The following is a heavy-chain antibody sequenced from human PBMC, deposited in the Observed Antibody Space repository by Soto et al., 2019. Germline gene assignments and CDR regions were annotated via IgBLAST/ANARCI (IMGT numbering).Heavy chain of an antibody. D-gene: IGHD4-17*01. CDR2: INSDGSST. CDR3: ASPLYGDYDGPYYFHY. J-gene: IGHJ4*02. V-gene: IGHV3-74*01. CDR1: GFTFSSYW. Sequence: EVQLVESGGGLVQPGGSLRLSCAASGFTFSSYWMHWVRQAPGKGLVWVSRINSDGSSTSYADSVKGRLTTSRDNAKNTLYLQMNSLRAEDTAVYYCASPLYGDYDGPYYFHYWGQGTLVTVSS.